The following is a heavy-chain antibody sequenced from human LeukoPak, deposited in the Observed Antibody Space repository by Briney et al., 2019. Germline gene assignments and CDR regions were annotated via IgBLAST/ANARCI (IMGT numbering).Heavy chain of an antibody. CDR2: IYYSGST. J-gene: IGHJ5*02. D-gene: IGHD6-19*01. Sequence: PSETLSLTCTVSGGSINSTNYYWGWIRQPPGKGLEWIGSIYYSGSTYYSPSLRSRVTISVDTSKNQFSLKLSSVTAADTAVYYCAREGAGSGWYGNWFDPWGQGTLVTVSS. CDR1: GGSINSTNYY. CDR3: AREGAGSGWYGNWFDP. V-gene: IGHV4-39*07.